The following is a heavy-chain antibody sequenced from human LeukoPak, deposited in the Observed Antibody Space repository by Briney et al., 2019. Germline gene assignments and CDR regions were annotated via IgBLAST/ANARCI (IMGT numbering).Heavy chain of an antibody. CDR2: TYYRSKWYN. Sequence: SQTLSLTCAISADSVSSKSATWNWIRQSPSRGLEWLGKTYYRSKWYNDSAVSVKSRITISPDTSKNQFSLQLNSVTPEDKAMYYCARDPRVSAGWQFDYWGQGTLVTVSS. CDR3: ARDPRVSAGWQFDY. V-gene: IGHV6-1*01. CDR1: ADSVSSKSAT. J-gene: IGHJ4*02. D-gene: IGHD6-19*01.